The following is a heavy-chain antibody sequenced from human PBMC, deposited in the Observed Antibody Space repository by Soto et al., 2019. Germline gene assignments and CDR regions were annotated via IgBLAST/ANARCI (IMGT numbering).Heavy chain of an antibody. D-gene: IGHD3-10*01. CDR1: GGSISSYY. V-gene: IGHV4-4*07. Sequence: PSETLSLTCTVSGGSISSYYWSWIRQPAGKGLEWIGRIYTSGSTNYNPSLKSRVTMSVDTSKNQFSLKLSSVTAADTAVYYCARAGRYYGSGSFNWFDPWGQGTLVTVSS. CDR3: ARAGRYYGSGSFNWFDP. CDR2: IYTSGST. J-gene: IGHJ5*02.